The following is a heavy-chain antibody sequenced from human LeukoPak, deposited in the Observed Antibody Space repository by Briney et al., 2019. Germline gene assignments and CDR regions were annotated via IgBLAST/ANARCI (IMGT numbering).Heavy chain of an antibody. D-gene: IGHD1-26*01. J-gene: IGHJ5*02. CDR2: IYYSGST. CDR1: GGSISSSSYY. V-gene: IGHV4-39*07. Sequence: SETLSLTCTVSGGSISSSSYYWGWIRQPPGKGLEWIGSIYYSGSTYYNPSLKSRVTISVDTSKNQFSLRLNSVTAADTAVYFRARLRLSGGSFSVGWFDPWGQGTLVTVSS. CDR3: ARLRLSGGSFSVGWFDP.